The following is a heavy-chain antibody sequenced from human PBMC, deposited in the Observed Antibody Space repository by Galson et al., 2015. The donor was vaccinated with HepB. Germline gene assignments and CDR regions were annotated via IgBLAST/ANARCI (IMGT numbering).Heavy chain of an antibody. CDR1: GASISNYY. J-gene: IGHJ4*02. CDR3: ARDVYGEGDFDQ. V-gene: IGHV4-59*01. CDR2: IHYSGSI. D-gene: IGHD4/OR15-4a*01. Sequence: SETLSLTCTVSGASISNYYWSWIRQPPGKGLESIGYIHYSGSIKYNPSLKSRVSISVDTSKNQFSLKLNSMTAADTAVYYCARDVYGEGDFDQWGPGTLVTVSS.